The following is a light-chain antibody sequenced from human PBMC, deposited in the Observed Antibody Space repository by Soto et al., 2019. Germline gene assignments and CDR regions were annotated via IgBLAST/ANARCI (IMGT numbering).Light chain of an antibody. V-gene: IGKV1-39*01. Sequence: DIQMTQSPSSLSAYVGDRVTITCRASQSISTYLNWYQQKPGKAPKLLIYAVFTMQSGVPSRFSGSGSGTEFSLTISSLQPEDFATYYCQPTYTTPWTFGQGTKVEIK. J-gene: IGKJ1*01. CDR2: AVF. CDR1: QSISTY. CDR3: QPTYTTPWT.